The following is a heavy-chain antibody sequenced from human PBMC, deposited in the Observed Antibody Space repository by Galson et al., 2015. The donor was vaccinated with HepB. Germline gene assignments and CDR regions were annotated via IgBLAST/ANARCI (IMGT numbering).Heavy chain of an antibody. Sequence: SCKASGYTFTGYYMHWVRQAPGQGLEWMGRINPNNGGTNYAQKFQGRVTMTRDTSISTAYMELSRLRSDDTAVYYCAVDPGGYSYGQYGMDVWGQGTTVTVSS. D-gene: IGHD5-18*01. CDR2: INPNNGGT. CDR1: GYTFTGYY. J-gene: IGHJ6*02. V-gene: IGHV1-2*06. CDR3: AVDPGGYSYGQYGMDV.